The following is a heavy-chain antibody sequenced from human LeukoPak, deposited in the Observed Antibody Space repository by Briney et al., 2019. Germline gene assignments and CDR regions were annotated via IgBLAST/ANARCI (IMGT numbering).Heavy chain of an antibody. D-gene: IGHD1-20*01. J-gene: IGHJ4*02. CDR1: GFTFNNAW. V-gene: IGHV3-48*02. CDR3: VRDHNYCFDQ. CDR2: ITIRNEII. Sequence: GGSLRLSCAASGFTFNNAWMSWVRQAPGKGLEWLSYITIRNEIITYAESVKGRFTVSRDNAKNSLYLQMDSLRDEDTAIYYCVRDHNYCFDQWGPGILVTVSS.